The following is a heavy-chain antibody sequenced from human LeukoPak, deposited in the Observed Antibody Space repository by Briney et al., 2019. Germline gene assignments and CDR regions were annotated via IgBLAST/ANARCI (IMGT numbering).Heavy chain of an antibody. D-gene: IGHD1-1*01. CDR3: AKVGSPKELDY. CDR2: IKQDGSEK. CDR1: GFTFSSYW. J-gene: IGHJ4*02. Sequence: PGGSLRLSCAASGFTFSSYWMSWVRQAPGKGLEWVANIKQDGSEKYYVDSVKGRYTISRDNSKNTLYLQMNSLRAEDTAVYYCAKVGSPKELDYWGQGTLVTVTS. V-gene: IGHV3-7*01.